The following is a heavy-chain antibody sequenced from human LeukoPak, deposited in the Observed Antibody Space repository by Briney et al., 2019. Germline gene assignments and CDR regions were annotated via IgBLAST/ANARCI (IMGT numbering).Heavy chain of an antibody. J-gene: IGHJ4*02. CDR1: GGSISSGGYS. V-gene: IGHV4-30-2*01. CDR3: ARGRGYGSGSSKY. D-gene: IGHD3-10*01. Sequence: PSETLSLTCAVSGGSISSGGYSWSWIRQPPGKGLEWIGYIYHSGSTYYNPSLKSRVTISVDRSKNQFSLKLSSVTAADTAVYYCARGRGYGSGSSKYWGQGTLVTVSP. CDR2: IYHSGST.